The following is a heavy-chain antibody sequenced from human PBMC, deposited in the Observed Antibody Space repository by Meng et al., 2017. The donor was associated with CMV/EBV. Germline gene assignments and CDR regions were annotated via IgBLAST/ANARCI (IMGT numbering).Heavy chain of an antibody. D-gene: IGHD2-2*02. Sequence: GESLKISCAASGITFSSYEMTWVRQAPGKGLEWVSYISSSGSTIYYADSVKGRFTISRDNAKNSLYLQMNSLRAEDTAVYYCARGRRGCSSTSCYKYFDYWGQGTLVTVSS. V-gene: IGHV3-48*03. CDR1: GITFSSYE. CDR3: ARGRRGCSSTSCYKYFDY. CDR2: ISSSGSTI. J-gene: IGHJ4*02.